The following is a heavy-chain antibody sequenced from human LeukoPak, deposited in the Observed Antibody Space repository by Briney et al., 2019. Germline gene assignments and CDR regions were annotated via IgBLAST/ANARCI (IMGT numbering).Heavy chain of an antibody. V-gene: IGHV3-74*01. CDR3: ARDSPREYSSSLAY. D-gene: IGHD6-6*01. Sequence: GGSLRLSCAASGFTFSSYWMHWVRQAPGKGLVWVSRINSDGSSTSYADSVKGRFTLSRDNAKNMVYLQMNSLGVEDTAVYYCARDSPREYSSSLAYWGQGTLVIVSS. CDR2: INSDGSST. CDR1: GFTFSSYW. J-gene: IGHJ4*02.